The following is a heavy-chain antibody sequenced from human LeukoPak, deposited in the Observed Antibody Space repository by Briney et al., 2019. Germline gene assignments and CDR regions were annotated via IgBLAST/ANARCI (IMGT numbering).Heavy chain of an antibody. CDR3: ARLSSGSYGQLGPPYY. J-gene: IGHJ4*02. CDR2: LCYSGST. Sequence: SETLSLTCTVSGGSISSSSYYWGWIRQPPGKGLEWIGGLCYSGSTYYNPSLKSRVTISVDTSKSQFSLKLSSVTAADTAVYYCARLSSGSYGQLGPPYYWGQGTLVSVSS. V-gene: IGHV4-39*01. CDR1: GGSISSSSYY. D-gene: IGHD1-26*01.